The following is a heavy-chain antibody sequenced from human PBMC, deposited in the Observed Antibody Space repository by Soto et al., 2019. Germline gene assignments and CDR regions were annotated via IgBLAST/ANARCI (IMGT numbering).Heavy chain of an antibody. CDR1: GGSISSGDYY. CDR3: ARGGRYCSGGICYSFDY. V-gene: IGHV4-30-4*01. D-gene: IGHD2-15*01. CDR2: IYYSGST. Sequence: LSLTCTVSGGSISSGDYYWSWIRQPPGKGLEWIGYIYYSGSTYYNPSLKSRVTISVDTSKNQFSLKLSSVTAADTAVYYCARGGRYCSGGICYSFDYWGQGTLVTV. J-gene: IGHJ4*02.